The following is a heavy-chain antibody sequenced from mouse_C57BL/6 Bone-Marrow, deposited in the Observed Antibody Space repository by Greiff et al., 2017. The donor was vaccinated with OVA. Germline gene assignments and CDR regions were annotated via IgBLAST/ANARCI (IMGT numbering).Heavy chain of an antibody. J-gene: IGHJ3*01. CDR1: GFSLSTFGMG. D-gene: IGHD2-1*01. V-gene: IGHV8-8*01. CDR2: IWWDDDK. Sequence: QVTLKVSGPGILQPSQTLSLTCSFSGFSLSTFGMGVGWIRQPSGKGLEWLAHIWWDDDKYYNPALKSRLTISKDTSKNQVFLKIANVDTADTATYYCARIGEYGNYDWFAYWGQGTLVTVSA. CDR3: ARIGEYGNYDWFAY.